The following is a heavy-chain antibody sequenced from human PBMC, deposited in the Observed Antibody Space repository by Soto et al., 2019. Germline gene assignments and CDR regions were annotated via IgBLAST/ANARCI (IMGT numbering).Heavy chain of an antibody. CDR2: IRSKPNNYAT. Sequence: SLRLSCAASGFTFSGSAMHWVRQAPGKGLEWVGRIRSKPNNYATAYAASVKGRFSISRDDSKNTAYLQVNGLKTEDTAVYYCSGGQNDYNYYYYYPMDVWGRGTTVTVSS. J-gene: IGHJ6*02. V-gene: IGHV3-73*01. CDR1: GFTFSGSA. CDR3: SGGQNDYNYYYYYPMDV. D-gene: IGHD4-4*01.